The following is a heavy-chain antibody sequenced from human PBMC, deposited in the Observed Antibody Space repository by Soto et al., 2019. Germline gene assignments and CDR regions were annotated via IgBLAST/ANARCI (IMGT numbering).Heavy chain of an antibody. V-gene: IGHV1-69*13. CDR2: IIPIFHTA. CDR1: GDTFNSYA. CDR3: ARVGYCNTTSCLFHYYHHGMDV. Sequence: SVKVSCKASGDTFNSYAISWVRRAPGQGLEWMGGIIPIFHTANYAQKFQARVTMTADESARTAYMELSGLRSEDTAVYYCARVGYCNTTSCLFHYYHHGMDVWGQGTTVTVSS. J-gene: IGHJ6*02. D-gene: IGHD2-2*01.